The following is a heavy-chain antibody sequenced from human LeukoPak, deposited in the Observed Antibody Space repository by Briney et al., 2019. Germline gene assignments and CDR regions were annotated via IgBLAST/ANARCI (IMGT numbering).Heavy chain of an antibody. Sequence: SETLSLTCTVSGGSIGSFYWSWIRQPPGKGLEWIGYIYYTGTTNYNSSLKSRVTISVDTSKNQLSLKLSSATAADTAVYYCVREQRSYDFSSAFYIAHGMDVWGQGTPVTVSS. J-gene: IGHJ6*02. V-gene: IGHV4-59*01. CDR1: GGSIGSFY. D-gene: IGHD3-3*01. CDR3: VREQRSYDFSSAFYIAHGMDV. CDR2: IYYTGTT.